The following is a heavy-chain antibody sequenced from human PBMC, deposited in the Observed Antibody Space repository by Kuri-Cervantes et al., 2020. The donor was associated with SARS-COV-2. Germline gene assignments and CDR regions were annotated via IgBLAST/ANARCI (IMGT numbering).Heavy chain of an antibody. CDR3: ARVISGYCTNGVCPYYFDY. V-gene: IGHV3-74*01. J-gene: IGHJ4*02. D-gene: IGHD2-8*01. Sequence: GESLKISCAASGFTFSSYWMHWVHQAPGRGLVWVSRITSDGSSTSYEDSVKGRFTISRDNAKNTLYLQMNSLRAENTAVYYCARVISGYCTNGVCPYYFDYWGQGTLVTVSS. CDR1: GFTFSSYW. CDR2: ITSDGSST.